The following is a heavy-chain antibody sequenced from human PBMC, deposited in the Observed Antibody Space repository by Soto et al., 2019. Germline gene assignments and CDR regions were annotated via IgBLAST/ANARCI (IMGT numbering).Heavy chain of an antibody. J-gene: IGHJ1*01. CDR3: AKSAGESSGWEYFPH. V-gene: IGHV3-23*01. CDR1: GFTFGTYA. D-gene: IGHD6-19*01. CDR2: FSGSGDST. Sequence: GGSLRLSCAASGFTFGTYAMSWVRQAPGKGLEWVSTFSGSGDSTYYADSVKGRFTISRDNSKNTLYLQMNSLRAEDTAVYYCAKSAGESSGWEYFPHWGQRTLVTVSS.